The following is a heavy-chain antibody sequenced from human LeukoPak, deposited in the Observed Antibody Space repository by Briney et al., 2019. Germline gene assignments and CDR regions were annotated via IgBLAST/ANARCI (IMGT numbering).Heavy chain of an antibody. CDR3: ARDRGGGYSNVDY. CDR2: INTNTGNP. Sequence: LWASVKASCKASGYTLSNYAINWVRQAPGHGLEWMGWINTNTGNPTYAQGFIGRFVFSVDTSVNTAYVQISSLEAEDTAVYYCARDRGGGYSNVDYWGQGTLVTVSS. D-gene: IGHD5-18*01. J-gene: IGHJ4*02. CDR1: GYTLSNYA. V-gene: IGHV7-4-1*02.